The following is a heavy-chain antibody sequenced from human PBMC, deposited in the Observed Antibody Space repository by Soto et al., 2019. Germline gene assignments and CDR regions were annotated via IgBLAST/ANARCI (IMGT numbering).Heavy chain of an antibody. CDR1: GGSFSGYY. D-gene: IGHD3-3*01. CDR3: ARAEYYDPPKRHNWFDP. CDR2: INHSGST. V-gene: IGHV4-34*01. J-gene: IGHJ5*02. Sequence: SETLSLTCAVYGGSFSGYYWSWIRQPPGKGLEWIGEINHSGSTNYNPSLKSRVTISVDTSKNQFSLKLSSVTAADTAVYYCARAEYYDPPKRHNWFDPWGQGTLVTVSS.